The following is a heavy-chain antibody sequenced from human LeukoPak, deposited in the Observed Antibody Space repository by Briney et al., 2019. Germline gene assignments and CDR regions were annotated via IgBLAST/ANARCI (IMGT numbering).Heavy chain of an antibody. CDR3: AREISSGYSYDY. CDR1: GFTVSSNY. V-gene: IGHV3-66*01. J-gene: IGHJ4*02. D-gene: IGHD3-22*01. Sequence: GGSLRLSCAASGFTVSSNYMSWVRQAPGKGLEWVSVIYSGGSTYYADSVKGRFTISRDNSKNTLYLQMNSLRAEDTAVYYCAREISSGYSYDYWGQGTLVTVSS. CDR2: IYSGGST.